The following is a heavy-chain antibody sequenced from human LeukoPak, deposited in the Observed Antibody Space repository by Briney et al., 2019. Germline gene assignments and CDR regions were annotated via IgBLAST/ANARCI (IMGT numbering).Heavy chain of an antibody. Sequence: GSSVKVSCKASGGTFSSYAISWVRQAPGQGLEWMGGIIPIFGTANYAQKFQGRVTITADESTSTAYMELSSLRSEDTAVYYCARDADYDILRNTRPGFDYWGQGTLVTVSS. CDR2: IIPIFGTA. CDR3: ARDADYDILRNTRPGFDY. J-gene: IGHJ4*02. CDR1: GGTFSSYA. D-gene: IGHD3-9*01. V-gene: IGHV1-69*01.